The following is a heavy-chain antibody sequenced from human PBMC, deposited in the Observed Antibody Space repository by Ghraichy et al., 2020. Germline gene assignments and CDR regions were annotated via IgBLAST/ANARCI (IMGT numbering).Heavy chain of an antibody. V-gene: IGHV4-38-2*02. J-gene: IGHJ6*02. CDR1: GYSISSGYY. Sequence: SETLSLTCTVSGYSISSGYYWGWIRQPPGKGLEWIGSIYHSGSTYYNPSLKSRVTISVDTSKNQFSLKLSSVTAADTAVYYCARDQVTTVTYYYYGMDVWGQGTTVTVSS. CDR3: ARDQVTTVTYYYYGMDV. D-gene: IGHD4-17*01. CDR2: IYHSGST.